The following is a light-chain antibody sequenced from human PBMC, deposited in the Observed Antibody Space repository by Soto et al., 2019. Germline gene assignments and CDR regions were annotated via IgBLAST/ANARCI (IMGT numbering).Light chain of an antibody. CDR1: QSINKW. CDR3: QQANTFPYP. Sequence: DVQMTQSPSYVSASVEDRVTITCRASQSINKWLAWYQQKPGEAPKLLIYSASNLQSGVPSRFSGSGSGTDFSLTISSLQPEDSATYYCQQANTFPYPFGPGTKVDIK. CDR2: SAS. V-gene: IGKV1-12*01. J-gene: IGKJ3*01.